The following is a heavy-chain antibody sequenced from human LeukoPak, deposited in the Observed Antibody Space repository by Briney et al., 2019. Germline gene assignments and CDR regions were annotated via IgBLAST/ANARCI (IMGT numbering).Heavy chain of an antibody. CDR3: AKAYYGSGSPLDWFDP. CDR1: GFTFSSYG. J-gene: IGHJ5*02. D-gene: IGHD3-10*01. V-gene: IGHV3-30*18. Sequence: GRSVTLSCAASGFTFSSYGMHWVRQAPGRGLEEVAIISYDGSKKYYGDSVKGRFTISRDNSKNTLYLQMHSLRAEDTAVYYCAKAYYGSGSPLDWFDPWGQGTLVTVSS. CDR2: ISYDGSKK.